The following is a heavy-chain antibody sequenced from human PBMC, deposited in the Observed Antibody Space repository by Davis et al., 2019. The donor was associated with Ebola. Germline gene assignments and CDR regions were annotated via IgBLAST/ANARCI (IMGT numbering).Heavy chain of an antibody. CDR1: RGSFRSYA. Sequence: SVKVSCKASRGSFRSYAISWVRQAPGQGLEWMGGIIPIFGTANYAQKFQGRVTITADEFKSTAYMELSSLRSEDTAVYYCATQEGYCSGGSCYWYYYGMDVWGQGTTVTVSS. CDR3: ATQEGYCSGGSCYWYYYGMDV. V-gene: IGHV1-69*13. D-gene: IGHD2-15*01. J-gene: IGHJ6*02. CDR2: IIPIFGTA.